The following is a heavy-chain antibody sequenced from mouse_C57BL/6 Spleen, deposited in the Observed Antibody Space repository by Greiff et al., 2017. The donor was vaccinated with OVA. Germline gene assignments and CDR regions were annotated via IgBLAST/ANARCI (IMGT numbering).Heavy chain of an antibody. CDR2: IDPETGGT. J-gene: IGHJ2*01. CDR3: TRREFITTLVGFDY. D-gene: IGHD1-1*01. V-gene: IGHV1-15*01. Sequence: VQLQQSGAELVRPGASVTLSCKASGYTFTDYEMHWVKQTPVHGLEWIGAIDPETGGTAYNQKFKGKAILTADKSSSTAYMELRSLTSEDSAVYCCTRREFITTLVGFDYWGQGTTLTVSS. CDR1: GYTFTDYE.